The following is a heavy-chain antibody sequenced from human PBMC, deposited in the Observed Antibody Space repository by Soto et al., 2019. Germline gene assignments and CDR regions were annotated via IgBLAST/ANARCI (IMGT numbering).Heavy chain of an antibody. J-gene: IGHJ4*02. V-gene: IGHV1-18*01. CDR1: GYTFTSSG. D-gene: IGHD2-2*01. Sequence: GASVKVSCKASGYTFTSSGISWVRQAPGQGLEWMGWISAYNGDTHYAQKLLGRVTMTTDTSTSTAYMELRSLTSDDTAVYFCARAERFAQLLNRAEVHWGQGTLVTVSS. CDR3: ARAERFAQLLNRAEVH. CDR2: ISAYNGDT.